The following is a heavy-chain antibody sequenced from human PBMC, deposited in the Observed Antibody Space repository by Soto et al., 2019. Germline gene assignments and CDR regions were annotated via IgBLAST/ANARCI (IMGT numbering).Heavy chain of an antibody. D-gene: IGHD5-18*01. Sequence: QVQLVQSGAEVKKPGASVKVSCKASGYTFTSYGSSWVRQAAGQGLEWMGWISAYNGNTNYAQKLQGRVTMTTDTATSTAYMELRSLRSAVTAVYYCARDIAGYPCDYWGQGTLVTVAS. J-gene: IGHJ4*02. CDR3: ARDIAGYPCDY. CDR1: GYTFTSYG. CDR2: ISAYNGNT. V-gene: IGHV1-18*04.